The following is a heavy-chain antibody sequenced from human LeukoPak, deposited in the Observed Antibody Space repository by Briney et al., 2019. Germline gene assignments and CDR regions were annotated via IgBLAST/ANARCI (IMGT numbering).Heavy chain of an antibody. Sequence: GGSLRLSCAASGFSLSSYTMNWVPQAPGKGLECVSTISGGGGRSYYAYSVKGRFIISRDNPKHTLYLQMSGQRDEDTAVYDCARDMYLEGTSVTVPGWFDPWGQGTLVTVSS. D-gene: IGHD4-17*01. J-gene: IGHJ5*02. CDR2: ISGGGGRS. CDR3: ARDMYLEGTSVTVPGWFDP. CDR1: GFSLSSYT. V-gene: IGHV3-23*01.